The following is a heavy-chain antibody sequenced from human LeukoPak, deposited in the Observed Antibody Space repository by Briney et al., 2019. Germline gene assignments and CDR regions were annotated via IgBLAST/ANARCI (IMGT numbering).Heavy chain of an antibody. Sequence: GESLRISRKGSGYSFTSYWISWVRQMPGKGLEWMGRIDPSDSYTNYSPSFQGHVTISADKSISTAYLQWSSLKASDTAMYYCARYGSGSYPFDYWGQGTLVTVSS. V-gene: IGHV5-10-1*01. CDR3: ARYGSGSYPFDY. D-gene: IGHD3-10*01. CDR2: IDPSDSYT. J-gene: IGHJ4*02. CDR1: GYSFTSYW.